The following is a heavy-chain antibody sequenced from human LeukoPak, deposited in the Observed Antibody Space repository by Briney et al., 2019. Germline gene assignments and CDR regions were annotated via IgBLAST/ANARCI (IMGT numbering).Heavy chain of an antibody. D-gene: IGHD3-10*01. CDR2: VKSRSAGETT. J-gene: IGHJ4*02. V-gene: IGHV3-15*01. CDR3: TLIQGWGSGSYYRDF. CDR1: GFSISNDW. Sequence: PGGSLRLSCAASGFSISNDWMSWVRQAPGKGLEWVARVKSRSAGETTDYAAPVKGRFTISRDGSKNTLYLQMNSLKTEDTAVYYCTLIQGWGSGSYYRDFWGQGTLVTVSS.